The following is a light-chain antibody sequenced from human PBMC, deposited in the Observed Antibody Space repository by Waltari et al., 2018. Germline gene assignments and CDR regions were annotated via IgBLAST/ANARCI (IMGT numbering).Light chain of an antibody. Sequence: DIQMTQSPSSLSASVGDRVTITCQTSQNINNYLNWYHQTPGKAPKLLIYATSNLQSWVPSRFSGSGSGTDCTLTISSLQPEDFATYYCQQSYAIPLTFGGGTKVEI. CDR1: QNINNY. CDR2: ATS. CDR3: QQSYAIPLT. V-gene: IGKV1-39*01. J-gene: IGKJ4*01.